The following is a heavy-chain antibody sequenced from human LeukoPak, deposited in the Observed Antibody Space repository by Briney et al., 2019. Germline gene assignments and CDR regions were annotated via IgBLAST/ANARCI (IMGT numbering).Heavy chain of an antibody. CDR2: IYPGDSDT. Sequence: GESLKISCKCSGSSFSSHWIGWVRPLPGKGLEWMGIIYPGDSDTRYSTSFQGQVTISADKSISTAYLQWSSLKASDTAMYYCARQYSSSSPDMDVWGKGTTVTVSS. CDR1: GSSFSSHW. V-gene: IGHV5-51*01. D-gene: IGHD6-6*01. CDR3: ARQYSSSSPDMDV. J-gene: IGHJ6*03.